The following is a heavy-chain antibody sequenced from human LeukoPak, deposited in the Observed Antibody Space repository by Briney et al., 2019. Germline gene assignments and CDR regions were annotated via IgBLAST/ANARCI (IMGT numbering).Heavy chain of an antibody. D-gene: IGHD5-24*01. V-gene: IGHV3-7*01. J-gene: IGHJ4*02. Sequence: GGSLRLSCAASGVTFGGDWMSSVRQAPGKGLEWVANIKEDGSEEYYADSVKGRFTISRDNAKNSLYLQMNRLRAEDTAMYYFATYKDGYKRRYFDYWGRGTLVTVSS. CDR2: IKEDGSEE. CDR1: GVTFGGDW. CDR3: ATYKDGYKRRYFDY.